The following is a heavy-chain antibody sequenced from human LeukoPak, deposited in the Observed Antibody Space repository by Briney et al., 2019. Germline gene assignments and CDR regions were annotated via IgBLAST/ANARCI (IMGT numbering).Heavy chain of an antibody. V-gene: IGHV3-7*01. CDR1: GFTFSASW. Sequence: PGGSLRLSCAASGFTFSASWMTWVRQAPGKGLEWVTIINEGGGLTFYVYSVKGRFSISRDNSKNSLSLQMSTLRVEDTAMYYCARVGRNGWDFDHWGQGTLVTVSS. CDR3: ARVGRNGWDFDH. CDR2: INEGGGLT. J-gene: IGHJ4*02. D-gene: IGHD6-19*01.